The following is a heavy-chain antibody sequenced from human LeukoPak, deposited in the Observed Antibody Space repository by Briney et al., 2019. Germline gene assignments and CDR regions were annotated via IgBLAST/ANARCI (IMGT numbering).Heavy chain of an antibody. J-gene: IGHJ4*02. CDR3: ARDSYDYVWGSYRHYFDY. D-gene: IGHD3-16*02. V-gene: IGHV1-18*01. CDR2: ISAYNGNT. Sequence: ASVKVSCKASGYTFTSYGISWVRQAPGQGLEWMGWISAYNGNTNYAQKLQGRVTMTTDTSTSTAYMELRSLRSDDTAVYYCARDSYDYVWGSYRHYFDYWGQGTLVTVSS. CDR1: GYTFTSYG.